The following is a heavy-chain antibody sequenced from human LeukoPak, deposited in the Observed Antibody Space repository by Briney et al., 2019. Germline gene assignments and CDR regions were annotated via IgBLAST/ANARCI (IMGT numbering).Heavy chain of an antibody. CDR2: ISSSSSTI. J-gene: IGHJ4*02. CDR1: GFTFSSYS. D-gene: IGHD3-10*01. CDR3: ARRDDSGSYFY. V-gene: IGHV3-48*01. Sequence: QSGGSLRLSCAASGFTFSSYSMNWVRQAPGKGLEWVSYISSSSSTIYYADSVKGRFTISRDNAKNSLYLQMNSLRAEDTAVYYCARRDDSGSYFYWGQGTLVTVSS.